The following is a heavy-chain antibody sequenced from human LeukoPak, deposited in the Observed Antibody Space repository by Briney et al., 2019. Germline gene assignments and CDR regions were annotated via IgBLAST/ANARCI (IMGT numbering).Heavy chain of an antibody. D-gene: IGHD3-22*01. Sequence: GASVTVSCKASGYTFTGYYMHWVRQAPGQGLEWMGWINPNSGGTNYAQKFQGRVTMTRDTSISTAYMELSRLRSDDTAVYYCARDRMRRYYYDSSGYLYFDYWGQGTLVTVSS. J-gene: IGHJ4*02. CDR3: ARDRMRRYYYDSSGYLYFDY. V-gene: IGHV1-2*02. CDR2: INPNSGGT. CDR1: GYTFTGYY.